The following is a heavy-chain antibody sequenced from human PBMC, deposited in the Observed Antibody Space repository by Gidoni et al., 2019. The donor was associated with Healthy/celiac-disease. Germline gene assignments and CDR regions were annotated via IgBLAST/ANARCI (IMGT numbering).Heavy chain of an antibody. D-gene: IGHD2-2*02. CDR2: INSDGSST. J-gene: IGHJ6*02. CDR3: ARAGYCSITSCYKYGMDV. Sequence: EVQLVESGGDLVQPGGSLRLSCAASGFTFSSYWMHWVRQAPGKGLVWVSRINSDGSSTSYAESVKGRFTISRDNAKNTLYLQMNSLRAEDKAVYYCARAGYCSITSCYKYGMDVWGQGTTVTVSS. V-gene: IGHV3-74*01. CDR1: GFTFSSYW.